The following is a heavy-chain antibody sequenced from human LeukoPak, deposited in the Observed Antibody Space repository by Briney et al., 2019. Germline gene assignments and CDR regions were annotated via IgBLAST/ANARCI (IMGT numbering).Heavy chain of an antibody. CDR3: ARTKDIVVVPAALSYYFDY. CDR2: IIPIFGTA. V-gene: IGHV1-69*13. D-gene: IGHD2-2*01. CDR1: GGTFSSYA. Sequence: SVKVSCKASGGTFSSYAISWVRQAPGQGLEWMGGIIPIFGTANYAQELQGRVTITADESTSTAYMELSSLRSEDTAVYYCARTKDIVVVPAALSYYFDYWGQGTLVTVSS. J-gene: IGHJ4*02.